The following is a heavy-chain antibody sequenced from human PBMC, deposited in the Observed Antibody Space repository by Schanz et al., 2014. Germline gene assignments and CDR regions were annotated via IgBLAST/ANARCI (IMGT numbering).Heavy chain of an antibody. CDR1: GFSFDDYT. D-gene: IGHD1-26*01. V-gene: IGHV3-43*01. Sequence: EVQLVESGGVVAQPGGSLRLSCAASGFSFDDYTMHWVRQAPGKGLEWVSLIDRDGGHTYYADSVKGRFTISRNNSKHSLYLQMNSLRTEDTALYYLTKDSRGSSFDMDVWGQGTRVTVSS. CDR3: TKDSRGSSFDMDV. CDR2: IDRDGGHT. J-gene: IGHJ6*02.